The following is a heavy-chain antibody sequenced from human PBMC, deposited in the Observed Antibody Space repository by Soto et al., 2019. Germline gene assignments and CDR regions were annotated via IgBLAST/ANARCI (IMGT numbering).Heavy chain of an antibody. D-gene: IGHD3-3*01. CDR2: IVTAGDT. V-gene: IGHV3-13*01. CDR3: ARASRDFWSGSIGY. Sequence: XGSLRLSCAASGFTFSSYDMHWVRQATGKGLEWVSAIVTAGDTYYPGSVKGRFTISRENAKNSLYLQMNSLRAGDTAVYYCARASRDFWSGSIGYWGQGTLVTVSS. J-gene: IGHJ4*02. CDR1: GFTFSSYD.